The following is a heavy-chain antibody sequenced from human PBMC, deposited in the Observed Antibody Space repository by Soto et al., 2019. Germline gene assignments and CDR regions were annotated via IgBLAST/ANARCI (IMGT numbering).Heavy chain of an antibody. CDR1: GFTFSSHT. V-gene: IGHV1-69*13. J-gene: IGHJ6*02. CDR3: AGSDIQYDYYVNGYYCHGMDV. CDR2: IKPIFNRA. Sequence: SSVKGYGKASGFTFSSHTITWVRQAPGQGLECIGWIKPIFNRAHYAQKFQGRVTITADESTSTAYMELTILRSEDTDGYYCAGSDIQYDYYVNGYYCHGMDVLC. D-gene: IGHD3-10*02.